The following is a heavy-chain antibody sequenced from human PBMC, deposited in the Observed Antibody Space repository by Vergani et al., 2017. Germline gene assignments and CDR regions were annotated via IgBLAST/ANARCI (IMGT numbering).Heavy chain of an antibody. CDR3: ARDGGNWDYYYYYMDV. Sequence: QLQLQESGPGLVKPSETLSLSCTVSGGSISSSHYYWGWIRQPPGKGLEWIGNIYYSGTTYYNPSLKSRVAISVDTSKNQFSLKLSSVTAADTAVYYCARDGGNWDYYYYYMDVWGKGTTVTVSS. J-gene: IGHJ6*03. CDR1: GGSISSSHYY. CDR2: IYYSGTT. V-gene: IGHV4-39*02. D-gene: IGHD4-23*01.